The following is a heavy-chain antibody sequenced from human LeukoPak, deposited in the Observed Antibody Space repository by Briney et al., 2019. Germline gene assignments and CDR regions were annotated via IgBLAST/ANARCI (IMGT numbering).Heavy chain of an antibody. J-gene: IGHJ3*02. CDR3: ARNLWFGESSDAFDM. V-gene: IGHV1-2*02. D-gene: IGHD3-10*01. Sequence: GASVKVSCKASGYTFTGYYMHWVRQAPGQGLERMGWINPKSGGTNYAQKFQGRVTMTRDTSISTAYMEMSRLRSDDTAVYYCARNLWFGESSDAFDMWGQGTMVTVSS. CDR2: INPKSGGT. CDR1: GYTFTGYY.